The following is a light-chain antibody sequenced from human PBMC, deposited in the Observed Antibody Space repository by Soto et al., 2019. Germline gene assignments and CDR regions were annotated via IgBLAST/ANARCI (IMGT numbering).Light chain of an antibody. CDR1: NIGSES. CDR3: QVWYSSTDLYV. J-gene: IGLJ1*01. CDR2: DDS. V-gene: IGLV3-21*02. Sequence: SYGLTQQPSGSGAPGQTARITCGGNNIGSESVHRYQQRPGQAPVLVVYDDSDRPSGIPERFSGSNSANTATLTISRVEAGDEADYYCQVWYSSTDLYVFGSGTKVTVL.